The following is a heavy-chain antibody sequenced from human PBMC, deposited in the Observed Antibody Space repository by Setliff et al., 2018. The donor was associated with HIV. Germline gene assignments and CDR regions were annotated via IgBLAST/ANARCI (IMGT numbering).Heavy chain of an antibody. Sequence: PSETLSLTCTVSGGSISSSSYYWGWIRQPPGKGLEWIGSIYYSGSTYYNPSLKSRVTISVDTPKNQFSLKLSSVTAADTAVYYCARHRNLDRRGEAFDIWGQGTMVTVSS. CDR3: ARHRNLDRRGEAFDI. J-gene: IGHJ3*02. V-gene: IGHV4-39*01. CDR1: GGSISSSSYY. CDR2: IYYSGST. D-gene: IGHD3-10*01.